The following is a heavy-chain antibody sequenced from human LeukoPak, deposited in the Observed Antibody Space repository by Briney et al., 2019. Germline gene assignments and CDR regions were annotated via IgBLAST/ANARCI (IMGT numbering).Heavy chain of an antibody. Sequence: SETLSLTCTVSGGSISSSSYYWGWIRQPPGKGLEWIGSIYYSGSTYYNPSLKSRVTISVDTSKNQFSLKLSSVTAADTAVYYCARHYDFWSGLIAFDIWGQGTMVTVSS. D-gene: IGHD3-3*01. CDR2: IYYSGST. J-gene: IGHJ3*02. CDR3: ARHYDFWSGLIAFDI. V-gene: IGHV4-39*01. CDR1: GGSISSSSYY.